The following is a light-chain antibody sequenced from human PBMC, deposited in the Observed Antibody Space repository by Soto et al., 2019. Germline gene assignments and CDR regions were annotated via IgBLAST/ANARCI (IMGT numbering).Light chain of an antibody. CDR3: QSYDSSLSDWV. CDR1: SSNIGSGYD. CDR2: GNT. J-gene: IGLJ3*02. Sequence: QSVLTQPPSVSGAPGQRVTISCTGSSSNIGSGYDVHWYQQLPGTAPKLLIYGNTNRPSGVPDRFSGSKSGTSASLAITGLQAEDEADDYCQSYDSSLSDWVFGRGTKLTVL. V-gene: IGLV1-40*01.